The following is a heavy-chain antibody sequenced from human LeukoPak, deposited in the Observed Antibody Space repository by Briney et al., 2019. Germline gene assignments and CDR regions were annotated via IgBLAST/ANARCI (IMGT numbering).Heavy chain of an antibody. D-gene: IGHD3-3*01. CDR3: ARHGGVYFWKGNWFDP. V-gene: IGHV4-39*01. CDR2: IYYTGNT. Sequence: SSETLSLTCTVSGGSISSSVYYWVWIRQPPGKGLEWIGNIYYTGNTYYNPSLKGRVTISVDTSNNQFSLQLSSVTAADTAVYYCARHGGVYFWKGNWFDPWGQGTLVTVSS. CDR1: GGSISSSVYY. J-gene: IGHJ5*02.